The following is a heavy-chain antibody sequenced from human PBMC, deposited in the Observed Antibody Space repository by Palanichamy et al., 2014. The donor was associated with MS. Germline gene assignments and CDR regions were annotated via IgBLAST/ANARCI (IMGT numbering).Heavy chain of an antibody. CDR2: IYYSRTT. D-gene: IGHD4-17*01. V-gene: IGHV4-59*01. Sequence: QLQLHESGPGLLKPSETLSLTCTVSGGSISNFFWTWIRQTPGKGLEWIGYIYYSRTTNYNPSLKSRVTISGDASKNQFSLELTSVTAADTAMYHCARDNRYGDLRYFDYWGQGILVTVSS. CDR3: ARDNRYGDLRYFDY. CDR1: GGSISNFF. J-gene: IGHJ4*02.